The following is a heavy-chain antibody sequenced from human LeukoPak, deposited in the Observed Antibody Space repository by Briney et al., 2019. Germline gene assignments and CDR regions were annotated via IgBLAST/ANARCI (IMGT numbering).Heavy chain of an antibody. CDR2: INHSGST. CDR1: GRSFSGYY. CDR3: ARGRARWDY. J-gene: IGHJ4*02. D-gene: IGHD6-6*01. V-gene: IGHV4-34*01. Sequence: SETLSLTCAVYGRSFSGYYWSWIRQPPGKGLEWIGEINHSGSTNYNPSLKSRVTISVDTSKNQFSLKLSSVTAADTAVYYCARGRARWDYWGQGTLVTVSS.